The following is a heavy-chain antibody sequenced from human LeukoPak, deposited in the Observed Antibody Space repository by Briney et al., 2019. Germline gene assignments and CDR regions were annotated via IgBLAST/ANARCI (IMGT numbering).Heavy chain of an antibody. V-gene: IGHV1-2*02. D-gene: IGHD1-26*01. J-gene: IGHJ4*02. Sequence: ASVKGSCKASGYTLTGYYMHWVRQAPGQGLEWMGWINPNSGGTNYAQKFQGRVTMTRDTSISTAYMELRRLRSDDTAVYYGARSFARRAIDYWGQGTLVTVSS. CDR1: GYTLTGYY. CDR3: ARSFARRAIDY. CDR2: INPNSGGT.